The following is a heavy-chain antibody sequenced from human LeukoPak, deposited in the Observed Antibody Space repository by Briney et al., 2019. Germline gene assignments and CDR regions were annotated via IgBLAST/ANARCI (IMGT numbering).Heavy chain of an antibody. CDR3: ARHSLGYSSFNFHY. Sequence: PSETLSLTCTVSGGSISSSSYYWGWIRQPPGKGLEWIGNIYYSGSTYYNPSLRSRVTISVDTSKDQFSLKLSSVTAADTAVYYCARHSLGYSSFNFHYWGQGTLATVSS. V-gene: IGHV4-39*01. J-gene: IGHJ4*02. CDR1: GGSISSSSYY. D-gene: IGHD6-6*01. CDR2: IYYSGST.